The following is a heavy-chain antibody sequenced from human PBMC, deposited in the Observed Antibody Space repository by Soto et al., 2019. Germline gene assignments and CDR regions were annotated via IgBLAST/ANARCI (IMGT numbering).Heavy chain of an antibody. V-gene: IGHV1-8*01. D-gene: IGHD3-10*01. CDR1: GYTFTGYD. CDR2: MNPYNGNT. CDR3: ARRPGDLGYVDY. Sequence: ASVKVSCKASGYTFTGYDINWVRQAPGQGLECMGWMNPYNGNTGYAQNFQGRVTMTRNTSISTAYMELSSLRSDDTAVYYCARRPGDLGYVDYWGQGALVTVSS. J-gene: IGHJ4*02.